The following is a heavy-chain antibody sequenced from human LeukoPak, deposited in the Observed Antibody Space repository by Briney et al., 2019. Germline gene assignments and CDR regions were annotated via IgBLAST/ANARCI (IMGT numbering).Heavy chain of an antibody. CDR3: ARVDYGDYAGLCY. V-gene: IGHV3-48*02. D-gene: IGHD4-17*01. Sequence: PGGSQSLSCAVSGFPFRSYSMNWVRQAPGKGLKWVSYIISSSSTIYYADSVKGRFTISRDNAKNSLYLQMNSLRDEDTAVYYCARVDYGDYAGLCYWGQGTLVTVSS. CDR1: GFPFRSYS. CDR2: IISSSSTI. J-gene: IGHJ4*02.